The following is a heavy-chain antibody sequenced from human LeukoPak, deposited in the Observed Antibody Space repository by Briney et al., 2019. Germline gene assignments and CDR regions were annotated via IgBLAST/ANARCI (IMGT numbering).Heavy chain of an antibody. V-gene: IGHV4-39*01. D-gene: IGHD3-3*01. CDR2: IYYSGST. Sequence: SETLSLTCTVSGGSISSSSYYWGWIRQPPGKGLERIGSIYYSGSTYYNPSLKSRVTISVDTSKNQFSLKLSSVTAADTAVYYCARQGSPSITIFGVVIIPHWYFDLWGRGTLVTVSS. CDR1: GGSISSSSYY. J-gene: IGHJ2*01. CDR3: ARQGSPSITIFGVVIIPHWYFDL.